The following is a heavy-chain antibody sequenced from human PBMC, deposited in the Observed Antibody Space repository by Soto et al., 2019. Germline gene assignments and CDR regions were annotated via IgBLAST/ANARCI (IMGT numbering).Heavy chain of an antibody. CDR1: GFTFSSYG. D-gene: IGHD6-19*01. V-gene: IGHV3-33*01. J-gene: IGHJ5*02. CDR2: IWYDGSNK. CDR3: AREVRAVAGQNWFDP. Sequence: GGFLRLSCAASGFTFSSYGMHWVRQAPGKGLEWVAVIWYDGSNKYYADSVKGRFTISRDNSKNTLYLQMNSLRAEDTAVYYCAREVRAVAGQNWFDPWGQGTLVTVSS.